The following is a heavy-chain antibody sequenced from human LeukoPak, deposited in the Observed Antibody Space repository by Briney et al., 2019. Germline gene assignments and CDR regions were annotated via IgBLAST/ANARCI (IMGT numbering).Heavy chain of an antibody. J-gene: IGHJ5*02. CDR1: GYTFIDYG. Sequence: ASVKVSCKASGYTFIDYGISWVRQAPGQGLEWMGIINPSGGSTSYAQKFQGRVTMTRDMSTSTVYMELSSLRSEDTAVYYCARRYYYDSSGYNWFDPWGQGTLVTVSS. CDR2: INPSGGST. V-gene: IGHV1-46*01. D-gene: IGHD3-22*01. CDR3: ARRYYYDSSGYNWFDP.